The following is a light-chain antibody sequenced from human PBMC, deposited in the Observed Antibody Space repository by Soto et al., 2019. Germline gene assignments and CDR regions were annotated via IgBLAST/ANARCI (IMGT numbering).Light chain of an antibody. CDR3: SSFTSDRIYV. CDR2: GVT. CDR1: HTDIGTYDY. Sequence: QSVLTQHTSVSGSPGQSITISCTGNHTDIGTYDYVSWYQQHPGRAPRLLIYGVTTRPSGISDRFSASKSGLTASLTISGLQPEDEADYYCSSFTSDRIYVFGPGTKVTVL. J-gene: IGLJ1*01. V-gene: IGLV2-14*03.